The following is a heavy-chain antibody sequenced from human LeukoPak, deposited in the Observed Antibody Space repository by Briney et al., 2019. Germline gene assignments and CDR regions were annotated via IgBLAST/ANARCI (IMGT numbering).Heavy chain of an antibody. Sequence: PGGSLRLSCAASGFTFSSYAMSWVRQAPGKGLEWVSAISGSGGSTYYADSVKGRFTISRDNSKNTLYLQMNSLRAEDTAVYYCARVLVVYYYMDVWGKGTTVTVSS. J-gene: IGHJ6*03. CDR1: GFTFSSYA. CDR3: ARVLVVYYYMDV. V-gene: IGHV3-23*01. D-gene: IGHD2-8*02. CDR2: ISGSGGST.